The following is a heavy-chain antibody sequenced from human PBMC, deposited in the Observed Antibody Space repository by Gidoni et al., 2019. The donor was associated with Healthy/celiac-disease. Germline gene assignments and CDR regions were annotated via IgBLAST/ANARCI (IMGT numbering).Heavy chain of an antibody. CDR1: GYTFSSYY. CDR2: INPSGGST. V-gene: IGHV1-46*01. CDR3: ARALYSGSYYDY. J-gene: IGHJ4*02. D-gene: IGHD1-26*01. Sequence: QVQLVQSGAEVKKPGASVKVSCKASGYTFSSYYMHWVRQAPGQGLEWMGIINPSGGSTSYAQKVQGRVTMTRDTSTSTVYMELSSLRSEDTAVYYCARALYSGSYYDYWGQGTLVTVSS.